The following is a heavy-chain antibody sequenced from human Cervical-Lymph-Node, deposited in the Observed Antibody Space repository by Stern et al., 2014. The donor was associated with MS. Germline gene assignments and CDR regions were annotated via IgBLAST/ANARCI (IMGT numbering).Heavy chain of an antibody. CDR1: GFTFRDSA. CDR2: IVVASGNT. Sequence: QLVESGSEVRKPGTSVKVSCEASGFTFRDSAMQWVRQARGQCSEWIGWIVVASGNTNYAQKFQERVTITRDTSISTVYMELRSLRSEDTAVYYCVRGGSVDYTQYGMDVWGQGTTVTVPS. V-gene: IGHV1-58*02. J-gene: IGHJ6*02. D-gene: IGHD2-15*01. CDR3: VRGGSVDYTQYGMDV.